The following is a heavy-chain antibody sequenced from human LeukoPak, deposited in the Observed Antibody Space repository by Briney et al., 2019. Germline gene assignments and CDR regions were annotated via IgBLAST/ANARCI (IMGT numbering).Heavy chain of an antibody. V-gene: IGHV3-23*01. CDR3: ARDAYPRYGAYHLDY. CDR2: LSSSGHST. Sequence: GGSLRLSCAASGFTLSNYAMTWVRQAPGKGLEWVSHLSSSGHSTYYADSVKGRFTISRDHSTNTLYLQMNNLRHDDTAVYYCARDAYPRYGAYHLDYWGQGTLVTVSS. D-gene: IGHD4/OR15-4a*01. J-gene: IGHJ4*02. CDR1: GFTLSNYA.